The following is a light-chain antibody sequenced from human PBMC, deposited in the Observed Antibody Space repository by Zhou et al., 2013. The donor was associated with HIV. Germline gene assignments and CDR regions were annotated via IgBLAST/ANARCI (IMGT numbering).Light chain of an antibody. CDR3: QQYDNPLVT. CDR1: QDISNY. Sequence: DIQMTQSPSSLSASVGDRVTITCQASQDISNYLNWYQQKPGKAPKLLIYDASNLETGVPSRFSGSGSGTDFTFTISSLQPEDIATYYCQQYDNPLVTFGPRDQSGYQT. V-gene: IGKV1-33*01. J-gene: IGKJ3*01. CDR2: DAS.